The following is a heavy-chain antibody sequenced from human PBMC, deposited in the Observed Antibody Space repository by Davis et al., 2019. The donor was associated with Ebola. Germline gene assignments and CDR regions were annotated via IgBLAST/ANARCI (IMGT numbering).Heavy chain of an antibody. J-gene: IGHJ5*02. D-gene: IGHD6-13*01. V-gene: IGHV4-59*08. Sequence: MPGGSLLSCTVSGGSISSYYWSWIRQPPGKGLEWIGYIYYSGSTSYSPSLTSRLTISVDTSKNQFSLELSSVTAADTAVYYCARGALVPTQNWFDPWGQGTLVTVSS. CDR1: GGSISSYY. CDR3: ARGALVPTQNWFDP. CDR2: IYYSGST.